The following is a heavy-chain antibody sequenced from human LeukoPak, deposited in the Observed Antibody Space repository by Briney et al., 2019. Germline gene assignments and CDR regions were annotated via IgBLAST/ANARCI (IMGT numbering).Heavy chain of an antibody. J-gene: IGHJ4*02. Sequence: GGSLRLSCAASGFTVSTNYMSWVRQAPGKGLEWVSLIYSGGGTYYADSVKGRFTISRDNSRNTLSLQMNSLRVDDTAVYYCARGFRSVTTWGYFDYWGQGALVTVSP. CDR2: IYSGGGT. CDR1: GFTVSTNY. CDR3: ARGFRSVTTWGYFDY. V-gene: IGHV3-66*01. D-gene: IGHD4-17*01.